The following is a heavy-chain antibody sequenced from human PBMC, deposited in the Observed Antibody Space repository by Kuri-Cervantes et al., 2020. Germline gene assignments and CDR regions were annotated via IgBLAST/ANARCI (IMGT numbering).Heavy chain of an antibody. CDR2: LYPGNSNT. J-gene: IGHJ6*03. V-gene: IGHV5-51*01. CDR1: GDSFTNHY. D-gene: IGHD4-17*01. CDR3: ARHRGIDYGDYYYYYMDV. Sequence: KVSCKGSGDSFTNHYIVWVRQVPGKGLEWMGILYPGNSNTRYSPSFQGQVTISADKSISSAYLQWTSLKASDTAMYYCARHRGIDYGDYYYYYMDVWGKGTTVTVSS.